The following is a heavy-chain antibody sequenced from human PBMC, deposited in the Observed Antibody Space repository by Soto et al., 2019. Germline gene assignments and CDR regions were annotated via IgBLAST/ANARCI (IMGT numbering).Heavy chain of an antibody. J-gene: IGHJ6*02. D-gene: IGHD1-1*01. CDR2: INHNGYS. CDR3: ARQGYGPLHGLVDV. Sequence: QVQFQESGPGLVKPSETLSLTCTVSGGSIIDYYCSWFRQPPGKGLEWIGYINHNGYSAYNLSLKRRVTMSVDTSKTQFSLTLDSVTATDTAVYYCARQGYGPLHGLVDVWGQGTTVIVS. V-gene: IGHV4-59*08. CDR1: GGSIIDYY.